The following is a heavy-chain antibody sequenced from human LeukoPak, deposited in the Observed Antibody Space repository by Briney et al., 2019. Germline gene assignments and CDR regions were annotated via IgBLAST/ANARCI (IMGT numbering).Heavy chain of an antibody. CDR3: ATTMIKHGGYFDY. J-gene: IGHJ4*02. CDR1: GGSISSNDYY. D-gene: IGHD3-22*01. Sequence: SETLSLTCIVSGGSISSNDYYWAWIRQPPGKGLEWIGSMYYGGSTYYNPSLKSRVTISVDTSKNQFSLKLSSVTAADTAVYYCATTMIKHGGYFDYWAQGTLVTVSS. CDR2: MYYGGST. V-gene: IGHV4-39*01.